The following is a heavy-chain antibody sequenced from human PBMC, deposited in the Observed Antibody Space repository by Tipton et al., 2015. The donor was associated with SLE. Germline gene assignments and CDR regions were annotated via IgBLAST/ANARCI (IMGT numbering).Heavy chain of an antibody. D-gene: IGHD3-9*01. CDR3: ARMGFDWLVNDAFDI. CDR2: IYSGGST. Sequence: GSLRLSCAASGFTVSSNYMSWVSQAPGKGLEWVSVIYSGGSTYYADSGTGRFTISRDKSKNTLYLQMNSLRAEDTAVYYCARMGFDWLVNDAFDIWGQGTMVTVSA. J-gene: IGHJ3*02. CDR1: GFTVSSNY. V-gene: IGHV3-53*01.